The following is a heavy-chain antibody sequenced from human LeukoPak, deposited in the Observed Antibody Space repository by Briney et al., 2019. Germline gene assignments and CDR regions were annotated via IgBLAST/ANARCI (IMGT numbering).Heavy chain of an antibody. V-gene: IGHV3-30*18. D-gene: IGHD1-26*01. CDR3: AKDSDSGSYYLDY. J-gene: IGHJ4*02. CDR1: GFTFSNAW. CDR2: ISYDGSNK. Sequence: PGGSLRLSCAASGFTFSNAWMSWVRQAPGKGLEWVAVISYDGSNKYYADSVKGRFTISRDNSKNTLYLQMNSLRAEDTAVYYCAKDSDSGSYYLDYWGQGTLVTVSS.